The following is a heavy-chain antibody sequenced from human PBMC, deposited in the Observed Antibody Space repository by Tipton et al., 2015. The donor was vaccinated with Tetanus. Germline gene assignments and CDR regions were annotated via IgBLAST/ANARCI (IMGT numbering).Heavy chain of an antibody. V-gene: IGHV5-10-1*01. J-gene: IGHJ6*02. CDR1: GYSFTSYW. Sequence: QLVQSGAEVKKPGESLRISCKGSGYSFTSYWISWVRQMPGKGLEWMGRIDPSDSYTNYSPSFQGHVTISADKSISTAYLQWSSLKASDTAMYYCARWYYYGSGSAYYYYYGMDVWGQGTAVTVSS. CDR3: ARWYYYGSGSAYYYYYGMDV. D-gene: IGHD3-10*01. CDR2: IDPSDSYT.